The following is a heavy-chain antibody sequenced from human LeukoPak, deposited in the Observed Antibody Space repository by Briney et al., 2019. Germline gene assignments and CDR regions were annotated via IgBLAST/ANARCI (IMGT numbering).Heavy chain of an antibody. D-gene: IGHD4-17*01. Sequence: PGRSLRLSCTASGFTFGDYAMSWVRQAPGKGLEWVGFIRSKAYGGTTEYAASVKGRFTISSDDSKSIAYLQMNSLKTGDTAVYYCTRVFEPFGDHEYFQHWGQGTLVTVSS. J-gene: IGHJ1*01. CDR2: IRSKAYGGTT. V-gene: IGHV3-49*04. CDR3: TRVFEPFGDHEYFQH. CDR1: GFTFGDYA.